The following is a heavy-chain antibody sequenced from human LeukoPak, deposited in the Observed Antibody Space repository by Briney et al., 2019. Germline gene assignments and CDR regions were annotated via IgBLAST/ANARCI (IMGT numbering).Heavy chain of an antibody. CDR1: GGSFSGYY. Sequence: SETLSLTCAVYGGSFSGYYWSWIRQPPGKGLEWIGEINHSGSTNYNPSLKSRVTISVDTSKNQFSLKLSSVTAADTAVYYCARYTSSLYNWFDPWGQGTLVTVSS. CDR3: ARYTSSLYNWFDP. V-gene: IGHV4-34*01. J-gene: IGHJ5*02. CDR2: INHSGST. D-gene: IGHD2-2*02.